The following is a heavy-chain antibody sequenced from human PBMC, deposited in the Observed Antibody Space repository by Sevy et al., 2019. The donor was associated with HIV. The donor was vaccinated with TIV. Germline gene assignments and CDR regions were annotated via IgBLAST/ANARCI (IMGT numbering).Heavy chain of an antibody. CDR2: FEPEDAET. CDR1: GYTLSQLS. Sequence: ASVKVSCKVSGYTLSQLSLHWVRQAPGKGLEWMGSFEPEDAETIYAQKFQGRVTMTEDTSTDTAYMELRSLRSEDTAVYYCATTKDYYDSSGSPFDYWGQGTLVTVSS. CDR3: ATTKDYYDSSGSPFDY. J-gene: IGHJ4*02. D-gene: IGHD3-22*01. V-gene: IGHV1-24*01.